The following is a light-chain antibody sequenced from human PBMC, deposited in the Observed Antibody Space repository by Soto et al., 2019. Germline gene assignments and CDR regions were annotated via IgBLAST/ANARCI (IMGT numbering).Light chain of an antibody. J-gene: IGKJ4*01. CDR3: QQFSSYPLT. CDR2: DAT. Sequence: VMTLSPVTLYLSPGDRATLSCRASQNVRNNYVAWYQQKPGQAARLLIYDATIRATGMPGRFSVGGSGTDFTLTNSRLEPEDCAVYSFQQFSSYPLTFGEETKVDI. CDR1: QNVRNNY. V-gene: IGKV3-20*01.